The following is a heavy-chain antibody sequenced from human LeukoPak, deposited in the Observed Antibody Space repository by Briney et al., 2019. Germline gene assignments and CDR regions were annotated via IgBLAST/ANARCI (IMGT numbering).Heavy chain of an antibody. CDR2: INHSGST. D-gene: IGHD2-2*01. J-gene: IGHJ5*02. V-gene: IGHV4-34*01. Sequence: SETLSLTCSVYGGSFSGYYWSWIRQPPGRGLEWIGEINHSGSTNYNPSLKSRVTISVDTSKNQFSLKLSSVTAADTAVYYCARGPVPAAIYNWFDPWGQGTLVTVSS. CDR1: GGSFSGYY. CDR3: ARGPVPAAIYNWFDP.